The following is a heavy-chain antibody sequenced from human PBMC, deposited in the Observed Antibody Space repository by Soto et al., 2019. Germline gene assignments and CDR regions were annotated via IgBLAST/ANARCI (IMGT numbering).Heavy chain of an antibody. Sequence: ASVKISCKASGFTFTNYGISWVRQAPGQGLEWMGWISAYNGNTNYAQKLQGRVTMTTDTSTSTAYMELRSLRSDDTAVYYCARDISREYVDYWGQGTLVTVSS. CDR1: GFTFTNYG. CDR3: ARDISREYVDY. D-gene: IGHD1-26*01. V-gene: IGHV1-18*01. J-gene: IGHJ4*02. CDR2: ISAYNGNT.